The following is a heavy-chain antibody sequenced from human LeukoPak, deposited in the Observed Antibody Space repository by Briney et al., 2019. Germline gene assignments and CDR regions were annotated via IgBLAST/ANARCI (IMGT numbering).Heavy chain of an antibody. CDR3: ARAVTWYSQLD. CDR1: GASIRSHY. V-gene: IGHV4-59*11. D-gene: IGHD4-17*01. J-gene: IGHJ4*02. Sequence: SETLSLTCTVSGASIRSHYWSWIRQPPGKGLEWIGYMYYSGNSNYNPALKSRVTISVDTSKNQFSLKMISVTPADTAVFYCARAVTWYSQLDWGQGTLVTVSS. CDR2: MYYSGNS.